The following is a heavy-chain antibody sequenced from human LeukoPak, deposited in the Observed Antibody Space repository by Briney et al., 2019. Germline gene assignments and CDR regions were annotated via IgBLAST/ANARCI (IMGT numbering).Heavy chain of an antibody. CDR2: IYASGST. CDR1: GGSISSYY. CDR3: AREYGSGSEFDP. V-gene: IGHV4-4*07. Sequence: PSETLSLTCTVSGGSISSYYWNWIRQPAGKGLEWIGRIYASGSTNYNSSLKSRVTMSVDTSKNQFSLKLSSVTAADTAVYYCAREYGSGSEFDPWGQGTLVTVSS. D-gene: IGHD3-10*01. J-gene: IGHJ5*02.